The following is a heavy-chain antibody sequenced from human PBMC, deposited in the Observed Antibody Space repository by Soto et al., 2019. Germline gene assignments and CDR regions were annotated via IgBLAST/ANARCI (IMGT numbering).Heavy chain of an antibody. J-gene: IGHJ6*03. CDR3: ARITMVRGAADGFYYYYYMDV. Sequence: SETLSLTCTVSGGSISSGGYYWSWIRQHPGKGLEWIGYIYYSGSTYYNPSLKSRVTISVDTSKNQFSLKLSSVTAADTAVYYCARITMVRGAADGFYYYYYMDVWGKGTTVTVSS. CDR1: GGSISSGGYY. V-gene: IGHV4-31*03. D-gene: IGHD3-10*01. CDR2: IYYSGST.